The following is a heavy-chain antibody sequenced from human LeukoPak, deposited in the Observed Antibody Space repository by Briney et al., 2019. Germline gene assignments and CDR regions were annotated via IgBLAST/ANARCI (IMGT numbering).Heavy chain of an antibody. J-gene: IGHJ1*01. CDR3: ARDLRGYPY. Sequence: PGGSLRLSCAASGFTFSRYTMNWVRQAPGKGLEWVSSISTSSIYIYYADSVKGRFTISRDNAKNSLYLQMTSLRAEDTAVYYCARDLRGYPYWGQGTLVTVSS. V-gene: IGHV3-21*01. D-gene: IGHD3-22*01. CDR1: GFTFSRYT. CDR2: ISTSSIYI.